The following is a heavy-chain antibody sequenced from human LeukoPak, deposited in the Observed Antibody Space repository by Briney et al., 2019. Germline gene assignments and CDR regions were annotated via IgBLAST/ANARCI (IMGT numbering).Heavy chain of an antibody. D-gene: IGHD6-19*01. J-gene: IGHJ2*01. CDR3: ARPRSSGLWLVDWYFDL. Sequence: GEPLKISCKGSGYSFTSYWIGWVRPMPGKGLEWMGIIYPGDSDSSSSPSFQGQVTISADKSISTAYLQWSSLKASDTAMYFSARPRSSGLWLVDWYFDLWGRGTLVTVSS. CDR1: GYSFTSYW. V-gene: IGHV5-51*01. CDR2: IYPGDSDS.